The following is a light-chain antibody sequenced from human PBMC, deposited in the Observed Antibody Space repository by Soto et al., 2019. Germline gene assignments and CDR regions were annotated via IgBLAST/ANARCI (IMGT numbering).Light chain of an antibody. CDR3: QQSYSNPTWT. CDR1: QSISTY. J-gene: IGKJ1*01. Sequence: DIQLTQSPSSLSASVGDRITITCRASQSISTYLNWYQQKPGEAPTLLVYDSSTLQGGVPSRFSGSGFGAEFTLTVSSLQPEDFATYYCQQSYSNPTWTFGQGTRWISN. CDR2: DSS. V-gene: IGKV1-39*01.